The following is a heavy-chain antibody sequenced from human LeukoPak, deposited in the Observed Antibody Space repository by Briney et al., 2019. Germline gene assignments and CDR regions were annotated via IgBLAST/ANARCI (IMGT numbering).Heavy chain of an antibody. J-gene: IGHJ4*02. Sequence: SETLSLTCTVSGGSLTYYYWTWIRQPPGRRPEWIGFIYYSGSTNYNPSLKSRVTISVDTSKNQFSLKLSSVTAADTAVYYCARDVEMATRGLDYWGQGTLVTVSS. CDR3: ARDVEMATRGLDY. D-gene: IGHD5-24*01. CDR1: GGSLTYYY. V-gene: IGHV4-59*12. CDR2: IYYSGST.